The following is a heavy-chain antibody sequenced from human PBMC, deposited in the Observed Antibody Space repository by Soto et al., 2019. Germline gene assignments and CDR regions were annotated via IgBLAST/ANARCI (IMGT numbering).Heavy chain of an antibody. D-gene: IGHD2-15*01. J-gene: IGHJ6*02. CDR2: IIPIFGSA. Sequence: SVKVFCKACGGTLCNSVVNCLPKDPGHEIDKIGGIIPIFGSANYVQKFQDRVTITADESTSTAYMELSSLRSENTAVYYCARGSRIEMAPRGGYYYYGMDVWGQGTTVTVSS. V-gene: IGHV1-69*13. CDR1: GGTLCNSV. CDR3: ARGSRIEMAPRGGYYYYGMDV.